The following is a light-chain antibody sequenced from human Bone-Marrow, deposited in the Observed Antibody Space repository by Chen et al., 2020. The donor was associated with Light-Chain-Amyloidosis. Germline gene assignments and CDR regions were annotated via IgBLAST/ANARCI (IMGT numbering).Light chain of an antibody. CDR2: QDS. V-gene: IGLV3-1*01. J-gene: IGLJ2*01. CDR3: QAWDSSTGV. Sequence: SYELTQPPSVSVSPGQTASLTCSGDKLGAKYACWYQQKPGQSPVLVIYQDSKRPSGIPARFSGSNSGNTATLTIGGTQAMDEADYYCQAWDSSTGVFGGGTKLTVL. CDR1: KLGAKY.